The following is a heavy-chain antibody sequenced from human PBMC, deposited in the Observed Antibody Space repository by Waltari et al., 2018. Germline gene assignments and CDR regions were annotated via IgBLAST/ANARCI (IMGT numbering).Heavy chain of an antibody. CDR2: IIPIFGTA. CDR3: ASPYCSSTSCYPYYFDY. V-gene: IGHV1-69*01. J-gene: IGHJ4*02. D-gene: IGHD2-2*01. Sequence: QVQLVQSGAEVKKPGSSVKVSCKASGGTFRSYAISWVRQAPGQGRAWMGGIIPIFGTANYAQKFQGRVTITADESTSTAYMELSSLRSEDTAVYYCASPYCSSTSCYPYYFDYWGQGTLVTVSS. CDR1: GGTFRSYA.